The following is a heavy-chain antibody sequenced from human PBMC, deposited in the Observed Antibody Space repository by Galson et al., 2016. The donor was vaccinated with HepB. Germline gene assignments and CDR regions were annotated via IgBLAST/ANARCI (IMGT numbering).Heavy chain of an antibody. CDR1: GFTFRDYY. CDR3: ARALPYTVVPDY. D-gene: IGHD2-2*02. Sequence: SLRLSCAVSGFTFRDYYMTWIRRAPGKGLEWISYISGTNSYTKYADFVKGRFTISKDNDNNSLFLQMNRLRAEDTAVYYCARALPYTVVPDYWGQGTLVTVST. V-gene: IGHV3-11*06. CDR2: ISGTNSYT. J-gene: IGHJ4*02.